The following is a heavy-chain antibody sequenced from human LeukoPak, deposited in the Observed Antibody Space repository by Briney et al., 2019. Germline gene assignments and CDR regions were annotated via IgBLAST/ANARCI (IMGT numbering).Heavy chain of an antibody. D-gene: IGHD4-17*01. J-gene: IGHJ6*03. V-gene: IGHV3-7*01. Sequence: GGSLRLSCAASGFTFSSYWMSWVRQAPGKGLEWVANIKQDGSEKYYVDSVKGRFTISRDNAKNSLYLQMNSLRAEDTAVYYCARGVVRYYYYMDVWGKGTTVTVSS. CDR2: IKQDGSEK. CDR3: ARGVVRYYYYMDV. CDR1: GFTFSSYW.